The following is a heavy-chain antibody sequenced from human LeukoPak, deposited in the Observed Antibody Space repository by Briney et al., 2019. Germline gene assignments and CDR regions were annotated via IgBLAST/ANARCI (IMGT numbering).Heavy chain of an antibody. CDR1: GFTFHDYY. CDR3: AKGAYCGAYCYPYYFDY. CDR2: ISGDSTYT. V-gene: IGHV3-11*05. J-gene: IGHJ4*02. D-gene: IGHD2-21*01. Sequence: GGSLRLSCAASGFTFHDYYMAWVRQVPGKGPEWVAHISGDSTYTNYVDSVKGRFTISRDNAKSSVSLHMNSLGAEDTAVYFCAKGAYCGAYCYPYYFDYWGQGALVTVSS.